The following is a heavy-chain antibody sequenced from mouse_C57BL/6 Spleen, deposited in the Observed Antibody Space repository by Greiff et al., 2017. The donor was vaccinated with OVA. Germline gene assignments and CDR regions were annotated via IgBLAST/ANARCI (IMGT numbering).Heavy chain of an antibody. V-gene: IGHV3-6*01. CDR2: ISYDGSN. J-gene: IGHJ2*01. Sequence: EESGPGLVKPSQSLSLTCSVTGYSITSGYYWNWIRQFPGNKLEWMGYISYDGSNNYNPSLKNRISITRDTSKNQFFLKLNSVTTEDTATYYCARIYYGYDEVDYWGQGTTLTVSS. D-gene: IGHD2-2*01. CDR3: ARIYYGYDEVDY. CDR1: GYSITSGYY.